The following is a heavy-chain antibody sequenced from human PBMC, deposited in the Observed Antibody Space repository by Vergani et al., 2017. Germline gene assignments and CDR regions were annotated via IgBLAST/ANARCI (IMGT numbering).Heavy chain of an antibody. CDR1: GGSFSGYY. CDR3: ARAVSGTSPSYYFDY. Sequence: QVQLQQWGAGLLKPSETLSLTCAVYGGSFSGYYWSWIRQPPGKGLEWIGYIYYSGSTNYNPSLKSRVTISVDTSKNQFSLKLSSVTAADTAVYYCARAVSGTSPSYYFDYWGQGTLVTVSS. V-gene: IGHV4-34*11. J-gene: IGHJ4*02. D-gene: IGHD2-2*01. CDR2: IYYSGST.